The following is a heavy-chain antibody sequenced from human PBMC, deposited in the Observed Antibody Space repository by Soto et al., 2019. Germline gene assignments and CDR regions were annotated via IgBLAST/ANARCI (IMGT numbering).Heavy chain of an antibody. D-gene: IGHD3-10*01. CDR1: GFTFSGSA. Sequence: GGSLRLSCAASGFTFSGSAMHWVRQASGKGLEWVGRIRSKANSYATAYAASVKGRFTISRDDSKNTAYLQMNSLKTEDTAVYYCTRRWFGELIYGMDVWGQGTTVTVLL. CDR2: IRSKANSYAT. J-gene: IGHJ6*02. V-gene: IGHV3-73*01. CDR3: TRRWFGELIYGMDV.